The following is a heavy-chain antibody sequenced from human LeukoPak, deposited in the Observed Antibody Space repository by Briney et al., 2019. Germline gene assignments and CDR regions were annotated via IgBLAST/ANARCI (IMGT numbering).Heavy chain of an antibody. CDR1: GFTFSSYS. J-gene: IGHJ4*02. CDR3: ARGSVVVVAAGYVDY. V-gene: IGHV3-21*01. Sequence: PGVSLRLSCAASGFTFSSYSMNWVRQAPGKGLEWVSSISSSSSYIYYADSVKGRFTISRDNAKNSLYLQMNSLRAEDTAVYYCARGSVVVVAAGYVDYWGQGTLVTVSS. D-gene: IGHD2-15*01. CDR2: ISSSSSYI.